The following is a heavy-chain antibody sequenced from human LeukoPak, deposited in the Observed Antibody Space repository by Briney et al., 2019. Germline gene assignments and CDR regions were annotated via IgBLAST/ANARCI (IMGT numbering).Heavy chain of an antibody. D-gene: IGHD1-1*01. CDR2: SRNKADSYTT. V-gene: IGHV3-72*01. CDR1: GYTFSDHY. J-gene: IGHJ4*02. Sequence: PGGSLTLTCAASGYTFSDHYMDWVRQAPGKGVEWLGRSRNKADSYTTEYAASVQGRFTISRDVSKNSLFLKMDFLKTEDTAVYYWARRIGTASDYWGQGTLVTVSS. CDR3: ARRIGTASDY.